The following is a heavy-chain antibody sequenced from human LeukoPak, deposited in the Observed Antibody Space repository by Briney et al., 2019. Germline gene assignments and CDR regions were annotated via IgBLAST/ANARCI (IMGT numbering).Heavy chain of an antibody. CDR2: ISSNGGST. V-gene: IGHV3-64*04. CDR1: GFTFSSYA. D-gene: IGHD6-13*01. CDR3: AKDSGGSLAAAGTFDY. J-gene: IGHJ4*02. Sequence: GGSLRLSCAASGFTFSSYAMHWVRHAPGKGVEYVSAISSNGGSTYYVDSVKGRFTIPRDNSKNTPYMPMNRLRAEDTAVYSCAKDSGGSLAAAGTFDYWGQGTLVTVSS.